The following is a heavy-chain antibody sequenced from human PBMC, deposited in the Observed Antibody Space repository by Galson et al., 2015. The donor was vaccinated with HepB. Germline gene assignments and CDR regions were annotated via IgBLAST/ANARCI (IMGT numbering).Heavy chain of an antibody. Sequence: SLRLSCAASGFTFSRFDMHWVRQAPGKGLEWVATTSSDGNNKYSADSVKGRFSISRDNSKDTLYLQMDSLRVEDTAVYFCAKGHYDSWGGLPVSPLSDYWGRGTLVIASS. D-gene: IGHD3-3*01. J-gene: IGHJ4*02. CDR3: AKGHYDSWGGLPVSPLSDY. V-gene: IGHV3-30*18. CDR2: TSSDGNNK. CDR1: GFTFSRFD.